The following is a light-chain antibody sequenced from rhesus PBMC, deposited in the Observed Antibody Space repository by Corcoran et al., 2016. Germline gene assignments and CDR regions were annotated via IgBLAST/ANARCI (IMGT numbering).Light chain of an antibody. CDR2: EVT. CDR1: SSDIGCYNR. Sequence: QAAPTQSPSVYWSPGQSVPISCTGTSSDIGCYNRVSWYQQHPGKAPKLMIYEVTKRPSGVSDRFSASKSGNTASLTISGLQPEDEADYYCSSYAISSTYIFGVGTRLTVL. V-gene: IGLV2-13*03. CDR3: SSYAISSTYI. J-gene: IGLJ1*01.